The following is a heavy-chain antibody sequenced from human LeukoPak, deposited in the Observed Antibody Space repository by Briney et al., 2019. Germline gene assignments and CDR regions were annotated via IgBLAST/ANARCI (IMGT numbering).Heavy chain of an antibody. CDR3: ARDPFPIVGATSFGY. CDR2: ISSSSSYI. CDR1: GFTFSSYS. Sequence: PGGSLRLSCAASGFTFSSYSMNWVRQAPGKGLEWVSSISSSSSYIYYADSVKGRFTISRDNAKNSLYLQMNSLRAEDTAVYYCARDPFPIVGATSFGYWGQGTLVTVSS. J-gene: IGHJ4*02. V-gene: IGHV3-21*01. D-gene: IGHD1-26*01.